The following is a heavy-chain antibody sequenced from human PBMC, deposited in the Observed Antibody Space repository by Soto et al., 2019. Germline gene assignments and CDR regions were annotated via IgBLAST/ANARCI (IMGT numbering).Heavy chain of an antibody. Sequence: QVQLVESGGGVVQPGTSLKLSCATSGFIFTSFGMHWLRQAPGKGLEWVAVISYDGIDENYADSVKGRFAISRDKSKSTVYLHMNTLRVEDTAVYYCAKDFREMATVALDVSWARGTLVTVSS. D-gene: IGHD1-1*01. CDR2: ISYDGIDE. J-gene: IGHJ4*02. V-gene: IGHV3-30*18. CDR1: GFIFTSFG. CDR3: AKDFREMATVALDVS.